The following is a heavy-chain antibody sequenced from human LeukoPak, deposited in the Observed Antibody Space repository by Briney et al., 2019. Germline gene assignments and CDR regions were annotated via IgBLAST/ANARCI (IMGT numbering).Heavy chain of an antibody. V-gene: IGHV3-7*02. CDR2: INHDGGDK. D-gene: IGHD4-17*01. CDR3: AITGGPTVTAFDL. J-gene: IGHJ4*02. CDR1: GFIFRNYW. Sequence: GGSLRLSCVASGFIFRNYWMSWVRQAPGKGLEWVANINHDGGDKNYVDSVKGRFTISRENAKSSLYLQMNSLRVEDTAVYYCAITGGPTVTAFDLWGQGILVTVSS.